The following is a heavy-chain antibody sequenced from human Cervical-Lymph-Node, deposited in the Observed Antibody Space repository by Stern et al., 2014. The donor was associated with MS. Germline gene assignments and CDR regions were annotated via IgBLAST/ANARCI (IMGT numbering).Heavy chain of an antibody. CDR1: GFSLNSDKVG. D-gene: IGHD2-21*01. Sequence: QVTLKESGPVLVEPTETLTLTCTVSGFSLNSDKVGVSWIRQPPGKALEWLANIFSNDEKAYSTSLKNRLAISEDTTKNQVVLTMTNLGPVDTATYFCARFDCGNVFCNMAVFDPWGQGTLVTVST. J-gene: IGHJ5*02. V-gene: IGHV2-26*01. CDR3: ARFDCGNVFCNMAVFDP. CDR2: IFSNDEK.